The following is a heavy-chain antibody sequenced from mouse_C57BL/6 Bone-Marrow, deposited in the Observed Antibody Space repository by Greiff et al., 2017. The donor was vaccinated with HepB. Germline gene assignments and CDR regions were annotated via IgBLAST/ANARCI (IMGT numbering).Heavy chain of an antibody. V-gene: IGHV1-81*01. D-gene: IGHD1-1*01. Sequence: VQLQQSGAELARPGASVKLSCKASGYTFTSYGISWVKQRTGQGLEWIGESYPRSGNTYYNEKFKGKATLTADKSSSTAYMELRSLTSEDSAVYFCARRRGSSPWFAYWGQGTLVTVSA. CDR1: GYTFTSYG. CDR2: SYPRSGNT. CDR3: ARRRGSSPWFAY. J-gene: IGHJ3*01.